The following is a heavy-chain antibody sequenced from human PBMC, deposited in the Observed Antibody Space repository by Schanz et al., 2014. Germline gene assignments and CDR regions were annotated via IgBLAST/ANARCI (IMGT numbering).Heavy chain of an antibody. CDR3: VRERTNYGGNSYFFDH. CDR2: ISSRSSHI. V-gene: IGHV3-21*01. Sequence: DVHLLESGGGLVQPGGSLRLSCAASEFTFSTDAMSWVRQAPGKGLEWVSSISSRSSHIYYADSVKGRFTVSRDNAKNSVYLQMNGLRVEDTAVYYCVRERTNYGGNSYFFDHWGQGTLVIVSS. CDR1: EFTFSTDA. D-gene: IGHD2-21*02. J-gene: IGHJ4*02.